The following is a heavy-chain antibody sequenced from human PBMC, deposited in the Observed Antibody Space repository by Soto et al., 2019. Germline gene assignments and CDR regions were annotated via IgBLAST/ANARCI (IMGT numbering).Heavy chain of an antibody. CDR2: ISSSATTI. V-gene: IGHV3-48*03. Sequence: AGGSLRLSCAASGFTFSPYEMNWVRQAPGKGLEWISYISSSATTIHYADSVKGRFTISRDNAKKSLYLQMNSLGAEDTAVYYCVREAPCSNGVCNFDYWGQGTLVTVSS. D-gene: IGHD2-8*01. CDR1: GFTFSPYE. CDR3: VREAPCSNGVCNFDY. J-gene: IGHJ4*02.